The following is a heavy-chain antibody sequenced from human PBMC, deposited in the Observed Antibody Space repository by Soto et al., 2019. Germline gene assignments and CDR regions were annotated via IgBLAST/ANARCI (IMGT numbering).Heavy chain of an antibody. Sequence: GSLRLPCAASGFAFNLYVMHWAGQAPGKGLEWVSSISKDEKTKSNKDSVMGQLTISKKNSRNSFYLVMNSPNSGPEDTAVYFCARDPTSESVPGYFDYWGRGT. V-gene: IGHV3-30*03. CDR3: ARDPTSESVPGYFDY. J-gene: IGHJ4*02. CDR1: GFAFNLYV. CDR2: ISKDEKTK.